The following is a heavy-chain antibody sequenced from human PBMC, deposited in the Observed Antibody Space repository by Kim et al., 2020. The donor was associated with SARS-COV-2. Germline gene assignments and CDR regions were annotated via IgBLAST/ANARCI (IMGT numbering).Heavy chain of an antibody. CDR3: ATDIAPGTGGGAFDI. Sequence: KFQGRVTMTEDTSTDTAYMELSSLRSEDTAVYYCATDIAPGTGGGAFDIWGQGTMVTVSS. V-gene: IGHV1-24*01. D-gene: IGHD1-1*01. J-gene: IGHJ3*02.